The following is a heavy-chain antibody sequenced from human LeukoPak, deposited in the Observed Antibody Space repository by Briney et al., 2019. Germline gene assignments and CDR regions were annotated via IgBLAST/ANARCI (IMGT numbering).Heavy chain of an antibody. J-gene: IGHJ4*02. D-gene: IGHD1-26*01. CDR2: ISGSGGST. Sequence: GGSLRLSCAASGFTFSSYAMSWVRQAPGKGLEWVSAISGSGGSTYYADSVKGRFTISRDNSKNTLYLQMNSLRTEDTAGYYCAKVNRYSGSPGYFDYWGQGTLVTVSS. CDR1: GFTFSSYA. V-gene: IGHV3-23*01. CDR3: AKVNRYSGSPGYFDY.